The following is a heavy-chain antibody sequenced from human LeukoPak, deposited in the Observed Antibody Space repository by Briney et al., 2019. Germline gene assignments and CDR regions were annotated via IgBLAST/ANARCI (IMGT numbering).Heavy chain of an antibody. CDR2: ITMSSTYI. Sequence: PGGSLRLSCAASGFSFSSYNMNWVRQAPGKGLEWVSSITMSSTYIYHADSVKGRFTISRDNAKNSLFLQMNSLRAEDTAVYYCARVLRGYYFDYWGQGTLVTVSS. CDR1: GFSFSSYN. V-gene: IGHV3-21*01. D-gene: IGHD3-3*01. J-gene: IGHJ4*02. CDR3: ARVLRGYYFDY.